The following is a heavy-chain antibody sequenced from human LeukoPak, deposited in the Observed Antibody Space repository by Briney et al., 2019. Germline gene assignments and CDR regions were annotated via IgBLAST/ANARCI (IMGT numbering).Heavy chain of an antibody. CDR2: ISSSSSYI. CDR3: ARVGEGYCSDY. V-gene: IGHV3-21*01. D-gene: IGHD2-15*01. Sequence: GGSLRLSCAASGFTFSSHSMNWVRQATGKGLEWVSSISSSSSYIYYADSVKGRFTISRDNAKNSLYLQMNSLRAEDTAVYYCARVGEGYCSDYWGQGTLVTVSS. CDR1: GFTFSSHS. J-gene: IGHJ4*02.